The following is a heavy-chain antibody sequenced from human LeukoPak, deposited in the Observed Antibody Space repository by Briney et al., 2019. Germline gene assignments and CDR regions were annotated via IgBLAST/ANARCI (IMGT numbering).Heavy chain of an antibody. D-gene: IGHD6-19*01. V-gene: IGHV4-38-2*02. Sequence: PSETLSLTCTVSGYSISTLSNWGWIRQSPGKGLEWVASIYHGGSTYYNPSLKSRVTISMDTSKNRFSLKLSSVTAADTAVYYCARSSGWYQNYFDYWGQGTLVTVSS. CDR1: GYSISTLSN. CDR3: ARSSGWYQNYFDY. J-gene: IGHJ4*02. CDR2: IYHGGST.